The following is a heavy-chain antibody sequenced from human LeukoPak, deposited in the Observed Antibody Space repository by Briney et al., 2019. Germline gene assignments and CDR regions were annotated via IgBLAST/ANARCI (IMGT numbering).Heavy chain of an antibody. Sequence: ASVKVSCKASGYTFTGYYMHWVRQAPGQGLEWMGWINAGNGNTKYSQKFQGRVTITRDTSASTAYMELSSLRSEDTAVYYCASSYYYGSGSYFPFDYWGQGTLVTVSS. CDR2: INAGNGNT. CDR1: GYTFTGYY. CDR3: ASSYYYGSGSYFPFDY. J-gene: IGHJ4*02. D-gene: IGHD3-10*01. V-gene: IGHV1-3*01.